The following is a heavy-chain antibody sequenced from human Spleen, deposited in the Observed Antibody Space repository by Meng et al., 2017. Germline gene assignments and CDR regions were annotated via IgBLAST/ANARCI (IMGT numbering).Heavy chain of an antibody. Sequence: LEELGAGLLKPSETLTPTCVGSGGSFSEYYRRWIRQPPGKALEWIGEINHSGSTNYNPSLKSRVTISVDTSKNQFSLKLSSVTAADTAVYYCARRHNWGWVPIDYWGQGTLVTVSS. CDR1: GGSFSEYY. J-gene: IGHJ4*02. CDR2: INHSGST. CDR3: ARRHNWGWVPIDY. V-gene: IGHV4-34*01. D-gene: IGHD7-27*01.